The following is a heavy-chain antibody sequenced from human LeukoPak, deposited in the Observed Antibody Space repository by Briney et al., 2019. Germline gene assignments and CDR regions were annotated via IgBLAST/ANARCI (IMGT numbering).Heavy chain of an antibody. CDR2: INPNSGGT. CDR3: ARVDLGAEYFQH. Sequence: ASVKVSCKASGYTFTGYYMHWVRQAPVQGLEWMGWINPNSGGTNYAQKFQGRVTMTRDTSISTAYMELSRLRSDDTAVYYCARVDLGAEYFQHWGQGTLVTVSS. J-gene: IGHJ1*01. CDR1: GYTFTGYY. V-gene: IGHV1-2*02. D-gene: IGHD3-3*01.